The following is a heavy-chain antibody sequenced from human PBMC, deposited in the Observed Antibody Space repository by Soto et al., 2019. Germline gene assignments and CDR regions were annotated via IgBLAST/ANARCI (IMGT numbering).Heavy chain of an antibody. CDR1: GYSFTSYW. D-gene: IGHD6-19*01. Sequence: PGESLKISCKGSGYSFTSYWISWVRQMPGKGLEWMGRIDPSDSYTNYSPSFQGHVTISADKSISTAYLQWSSLKDSDTAMYYCARRGSGWQQWFHPWGPGNLVTV. V-gene: IGHV5-10-1*01. CDR2: IDPSDSYT. CDR3: ARRGSGWQQWFHP. J-gene: IGHJ5*02.